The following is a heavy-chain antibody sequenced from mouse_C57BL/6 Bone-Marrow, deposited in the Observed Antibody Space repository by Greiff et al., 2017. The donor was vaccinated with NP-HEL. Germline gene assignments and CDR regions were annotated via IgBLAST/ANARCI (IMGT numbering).Heavy chain of an antibody. V-gene: IGHV2-2*01. CDR2: IWSGGST. J-gene: IGHJ3*01. D-gene: IGHD2-12*01. CDR1: GFSLTSYG. CDR3: ARNELEAY. Sequence: QVQLKESGPGLVQPSQSLSITCTVSGFSLTSYGVHWVRPSPGTGLEWLGVIWSGGSTDYNAAFISSLSICKDKSKIQVFFKMNRLQDDDTAIYYCARNELEAYWGQGTLVTVSA.